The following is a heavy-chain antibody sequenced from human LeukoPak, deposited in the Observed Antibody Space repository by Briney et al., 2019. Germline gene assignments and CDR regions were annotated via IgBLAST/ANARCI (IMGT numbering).Heavy chain of an antibody. D-gene: IGHD2-2*02. Sequence: ASVKVSCKASGYTFTSYGISWVRQAPGQGLEWMGWISAYNGNTNYAQKLQGRVTMTTDTSTSTAYMELRSLRSDDTAVYYCARGYCSSTSCYTYYYYYGMDVWGQGTTVTVSS. CDR3: ARGYCSSTSCYTYYYYYGMDV. CDR2: ISAYNGNT. J-gene: IGHJ6*02. V-gene: IGHV1-18*04. CDR1: GYTFTSYG.